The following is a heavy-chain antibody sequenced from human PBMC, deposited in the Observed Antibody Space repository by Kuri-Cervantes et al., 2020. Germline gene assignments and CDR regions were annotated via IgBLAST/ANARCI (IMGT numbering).Heavy chain of an antibody. Sequence: GGSLRRSCAASGFTFSSYAMHWVRQAPGKGLEWVAVIPYDGSNKYYADSVKGRFTISRDNSKSTLYLQMNSLRAEDTAVYYCAKDRLRFIDYWGQGTLVNVSS. V-gene: IGHV3-30-3*01. CDR2: IPYDGSNK. J-gene: IGHJ4*02. D-gene: IGHD4-17*01. CDR3: AKDRLRFIDY. CDR1: GFTFSSYA.